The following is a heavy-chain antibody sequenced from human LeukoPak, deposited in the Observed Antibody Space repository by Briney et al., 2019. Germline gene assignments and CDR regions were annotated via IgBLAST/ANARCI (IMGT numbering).Heavy chain of an antibody. CDR3: AREKVYYDSSGEAFDI. V-gene: IGHV4-59*01. D-gene: IGHD3-22*01. CDR1: GGSITSYY. CDR2: IYYSGST. J-gene: IGHJ3*02. Sequence: PSETLSLTCTVSGGSITSYYWSWIRQPPGKGLEWIGYIYYSGSTNYNPSLKSRVTISVDTSKNQFSLKLSSVTAAGTAVYYCAREKVYYDSSGEAFDIWGQGTMVAVSS.